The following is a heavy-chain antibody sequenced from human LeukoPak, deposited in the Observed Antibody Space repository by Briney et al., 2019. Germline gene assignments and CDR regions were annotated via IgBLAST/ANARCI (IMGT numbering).Heavy chain of an antibody. CDR3: AKSPYSGSYYSGNYYYGMDV. CDR2: ISGSGVSS. Sequence: GGSLRLSCAASGFNFPTYAMTWVRQAPGKGLEWVSAISGSGVSSYYADSVKGRFTISRDNSKNTLYLQMNSLRAEDTAVYYCAKSPYSGSYYSGNYYYGMDVWGQGTTVTVSS. CDR1: GFNFPTYA. D-gene: IGHD1-26*01. V-gene: IGHV3-23*01. J-gene: IGHJ6*02.